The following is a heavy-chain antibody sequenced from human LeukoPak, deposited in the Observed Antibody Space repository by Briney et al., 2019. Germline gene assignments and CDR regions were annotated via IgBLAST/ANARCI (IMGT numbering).Heavy chain of an antibody. CDR3: ARDLRYSSGWPGGY. D-gene: IGHD6-19*01. V-gene: IGHV1-2*06. Sequence: ASVKVSCKASGYTFTGYYMHWVRQAPGQGLEWMGRINPNSGGTNYAQKFQGRVTMTRDTSISTAYMELSRLRSDDTAVYYRARDLRYSSGWPGGYWGQGTLVTVSS. CDR2: INPNSGGT. CDR1: GYTFTGYY. J-gene: IGHJ4*02.